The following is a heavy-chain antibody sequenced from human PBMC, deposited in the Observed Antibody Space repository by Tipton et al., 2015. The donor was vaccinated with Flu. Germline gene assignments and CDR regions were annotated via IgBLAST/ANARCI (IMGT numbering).Heavy chain of an antibody. CDR1: GDSIRSSNYY. V-gene: IGHV4-39*07. Sequence: TLSLTCGVSGDSIRSSNYYWGWIRQPPGKGLEWIGNTFHSGNTYLNPSLKSRVTISIDTSRNQFSLKVSSVTAADTAVYYCARRDYSNYVSEPKNWFDPGGQGALVTVSS. CDR3: ARRDYSNYVSEPKNWFDP. J-gene: IGHJ5*02. CDR2: TFHSGNT. D-gene: IGHD4-11*01.